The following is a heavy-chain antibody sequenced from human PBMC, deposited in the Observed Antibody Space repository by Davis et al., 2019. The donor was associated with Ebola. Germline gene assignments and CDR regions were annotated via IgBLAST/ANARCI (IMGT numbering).Heavy chain of an antibody. V-gene: IGHV1-2*06. CDR2: INPNSGGT. CDR3: ARFSNYYDSSGYYYIGDWYFDL. D-gene: IGHD3-22*01. CDR1: GYPFTSYG. Sequence: ASVKVSCKASGYPFTSYGVTWVRQAPGQGLEWMGRINPNSGGTNYAQKFQGRVTMTRDTSISTAYMELSRLRSDDTAVYYCARFSNYYDSSGYYYIGDWYFDLWGRGTLVTVSS. J-gene: IGHJ2*01.